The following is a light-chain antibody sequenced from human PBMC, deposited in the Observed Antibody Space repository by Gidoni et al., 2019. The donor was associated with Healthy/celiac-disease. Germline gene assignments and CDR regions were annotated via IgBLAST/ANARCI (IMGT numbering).Light chain of an antibody. Sequence: EIVLTQSTATLSLSPGERATLSCRASQSVSSYLAWYQQNPGQAPRLLIYDASNRATGIPARFSGSGSGTDFTLTISSLEPEDFAVYYCQQRSNWPPYTFGQGTKLEIK. CDR2: DAS. CDR3: QQRSNWPPYT. J-gene: IGKJ2*01. V-gene: IGKV3-11*01. CDR1: QSVSSY.